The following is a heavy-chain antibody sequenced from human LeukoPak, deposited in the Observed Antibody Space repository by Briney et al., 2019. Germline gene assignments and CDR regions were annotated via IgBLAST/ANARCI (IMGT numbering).Heavy chain of an antibody. V-gene: IGHV3-66*01. Sequence: GGSLRLSCVASGFTVSSNFMNWVRQAPGKGLEWVSVMYSSGGTYYADSVKDRFTISRDNAKNSLFLQMNSLRAEDTAVYYCASGSGWIIDYWGLGTLVTVSS. CDR3: ASGSGWIIDY. CDR2: MYSSGGT. CDR1: GFTVSSNF. D-gene: IGHD6-19*01. J-gene: IGHJ4*02.